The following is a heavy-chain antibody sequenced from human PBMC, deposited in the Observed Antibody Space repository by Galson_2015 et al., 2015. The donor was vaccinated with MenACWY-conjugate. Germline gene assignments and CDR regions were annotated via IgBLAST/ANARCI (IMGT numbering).Heavy chain of an antibody. CDR3: ARDRAHPLRYYDFWSGYPPLGYYGMDV. CDR1: GGSISSGGYY. J-gene: IGHJ6*02. CDR2: IYYSGST. Sequence: TLSLTCTVSGGSISSGGYYWSWIRQHPGKGLEWIGYIYYSGSTYYNPSLKSRVTISVDTSKNQFPLKLSSVTAADTAVYYCARDRAHPLRYYDFWSGYPPLGYYGMDVWGQGTTVTVSS. V-gene: IGHV4-31*03. D-gene: IGHD3-3*01.